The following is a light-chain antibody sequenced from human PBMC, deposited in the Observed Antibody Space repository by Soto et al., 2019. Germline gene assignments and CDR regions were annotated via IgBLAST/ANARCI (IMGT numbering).Light chain of an antibody. J-gene: IGKJ4*01. CDR3: QQYDNLPFT. Sequence: DIQMTQSPSSLSASVGDRVTITCQASQDISNYLNWYQQKPGKAPKLLIYDASNLETGVPSRFSGSGSGTDFTFTISSLQPEDIAAYYCQQYDNLPFTFGAWTKVEIK. CDR1: QDISNY. CDR2: DAS. V-gene: IGKV1-33*01.